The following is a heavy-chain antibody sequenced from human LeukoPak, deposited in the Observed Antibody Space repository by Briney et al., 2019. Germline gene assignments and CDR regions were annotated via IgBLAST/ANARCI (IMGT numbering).Heavy chain of an antibody. CDR3: ARGANKYSDMGVDGLDWFDP. D-gene: IGHD1-26*01. Sequence: SETLSLTCTVSGGSISSGDYCWSWIRQPPGKGLEWIGYIYYSGSTYYNPSLKSRVTISVDTSKNQFSLKLSSVTAADTAVYYCARGANKYSDMGVDGLDWFDPWGQGTLVTVSS. CDR1: GGSISSGDYC. V-gene: IGHV4-30-4*08. J-gene: IGHJ5*02. CDR2: IYYSGST.